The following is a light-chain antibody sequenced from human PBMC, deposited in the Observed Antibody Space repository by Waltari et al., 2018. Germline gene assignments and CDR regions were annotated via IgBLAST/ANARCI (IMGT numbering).Light chain of an antibody. V-gene: IGLV2-14*03. Sequence: QSALTQPASVSGSPGQSLTISCTGTSSDVGSYNYVSWYQQHPGKAPRLLIYDVSYRPSGISDRFSGSKSGNVASLTISVLQAEDEADYYCSSFTGTSTLFGTGTEVTVL. CDR3: SSFTGTSTL. CDR1: SSDVGSYNY. CDR2: DVS. J-gene: IGLJ1*01.